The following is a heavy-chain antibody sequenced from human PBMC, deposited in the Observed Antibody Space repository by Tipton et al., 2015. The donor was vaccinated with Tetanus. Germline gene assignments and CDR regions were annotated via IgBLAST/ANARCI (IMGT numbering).Heavy chain of an antibody. CDR1: GATVSRSNYH. Sequence: TLSLTCTVSGATVSRSNYHWGWIRQPPGKGLEWIGSISYSGSTYYNPSLKSRVAISVDTSKNQFSLKLSSVTATDTAIYYCARHVHGSGALLAGERCYYYGMDVWGQGTPVTVSS. J-gene: IGHJ6*02. CDR3: ARHVHGSGALLAGERCYYYGMDV. CDR2: ISYSGST. V-gene: IGHV4-39*01. D-gene: IGHD3-3*01.